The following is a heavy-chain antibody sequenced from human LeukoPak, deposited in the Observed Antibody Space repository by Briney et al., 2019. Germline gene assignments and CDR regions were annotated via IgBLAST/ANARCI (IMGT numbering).Heavy chain of an antibody. V-gene: IGHV1-3*01. J-gene: IGHJ5*02. D-gene: IGHD6-13*01. CDR3: ARGLSSSWNWFDP. Sequence: KFQGRVTITRDTSASTAYMELSSLRSEDTAVYYCARGLSSSWNWFDPWGQGTLVTVSS.